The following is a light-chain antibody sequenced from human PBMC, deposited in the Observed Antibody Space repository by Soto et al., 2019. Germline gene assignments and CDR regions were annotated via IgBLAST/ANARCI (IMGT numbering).Light chain of an antibody. CDR2: DTS. CDR1: QDIGTK. V-gene: IGKV3-15*01. Sequence: EIVMTQSPAILSVSPGETGTLSCRASQDIGTKLAWYQQKPRQAPRLLIYDTSTRATGIPARFSGSGSGTDFTLTISSLQSEDFAIYYCQQYNIWPYTFGQGTRLEIK. CDR3: QQYNIWPYT. J-gene: IGKJ5*01.